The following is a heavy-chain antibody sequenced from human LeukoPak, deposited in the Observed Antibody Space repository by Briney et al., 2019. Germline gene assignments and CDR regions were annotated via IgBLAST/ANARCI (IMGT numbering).Heavy chain of an antibody. V-gene: IGHV3-11*01. CDR2: SSSSGSTI. Sequence: PGGSLRLSCAASGFTLSGYYMSWLRQAPGKGLEWVSYSSSSGSTIFYADSVKGRFAISRDNAKNSLYLQMNSLRAEDTAVYYCARRRDFIDYWGQGTLVTVSS. CDR1: GFTLSGYY. J-gene: IGHJ4*02. D-gene: IGHD3/OR15-3a*01. CDR3: ARRRDFIDY.